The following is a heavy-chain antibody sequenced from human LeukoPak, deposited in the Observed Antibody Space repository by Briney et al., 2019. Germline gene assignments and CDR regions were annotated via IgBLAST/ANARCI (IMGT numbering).Heavy chain of an antibody. Sequence: SVKVSCKASGGTFSSYAISWVRQAPGQGLEWMGGIIPIFGTANYAQKFPGRVTITADESTSTAYMELSSLRSEDTAVYYCARDRTGGNSNYYGMDVWGQGTTVTVSS. CDR2: IIPIFGTA. D-gene: IGHD4-23*01. CDR1: GGTFSSYA. CDR3: ARDRTGGNSNYYGMDV. J-gene: IGHJ6*02. V-gene: IGHV1-69*13.